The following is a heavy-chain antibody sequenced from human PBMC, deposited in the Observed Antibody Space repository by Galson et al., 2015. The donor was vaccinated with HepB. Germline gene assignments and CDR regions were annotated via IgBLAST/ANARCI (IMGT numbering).Heavy chain of an antibody. D-gene: IGHD1-26*01. Sequence: SETLSLTCSVSGASISSSDYYWGWIRQPPGKGLEWIAIIFYSGTTYYNPSLKSRVTISVDTSQNQFSLKLTSVTAADTAVYYCARHVRVPTVGATLIANWGQGTLVTVSS. CDR3: ARHVRVPTVGATLIAN. CDR1: GASISSSDYY. V-gene: IGHV4-39*01. CDR2: IFYSGTT. J-gene: IGHJ4*02.